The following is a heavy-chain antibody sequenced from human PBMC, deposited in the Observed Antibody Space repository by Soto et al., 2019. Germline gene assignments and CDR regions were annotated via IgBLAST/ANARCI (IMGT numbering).Heavy chain of an antibody. CDR3: VRQGIGNLHGLVDV. V-gene: IGHV4-59*08. CDR1: SGPSSSHN. D-gene: IGHD1-1*01. Sequence: QVQLQQSRAGLVKPSETLSLTCSVSSGPSSSHNWGWIRQPPGRGLEWIGYVYSTGGTSYNPSLKSRVTISADTSTNHISLTLTSVTAADTAVYYCVRQGIGNLHGLVDVWGQGTTVRVSS. J-gene: IGHJ6*02. CDR2: VYSTGGT.